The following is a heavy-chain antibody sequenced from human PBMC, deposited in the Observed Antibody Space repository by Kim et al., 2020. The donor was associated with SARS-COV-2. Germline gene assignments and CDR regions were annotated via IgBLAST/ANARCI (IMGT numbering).Heavy chain of an antibody. V-gene: IGHV4-39*01. Sequence: PSLKSRVTISVDTSKNQFSLKLSSVTAADTAVYYCARHHFPVVIATIFDYWGQGTLVTVSS. CDR3: ARHHFPVVIATIFDY. D-gene: IGHD2-21*01. J-gene: IGHJ4*02.